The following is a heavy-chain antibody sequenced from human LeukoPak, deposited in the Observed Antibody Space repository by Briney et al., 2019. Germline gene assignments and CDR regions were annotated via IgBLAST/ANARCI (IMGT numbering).Heavy chain of an antibody. D-gene: IGHD6-13*01. CDR3: ARDPPYWQLVLGYYYYYYMDV. CDR1: GFTFSSYG. J-gene: IGHJ6*03. CDR2: IWYDGSNK. V-gene: IGHV3-33*01. Sequence: RPGGSLRLSCAASGFTFSSYGMHWVRQAPGKGLEWVAVIWYDGSNKYYADSVKGRFTISRDNSKNTLYLRMNSLRAEDTAVYYCARDPPYWQLVLGYYYYYYMDVWGKGTTVTVSS.